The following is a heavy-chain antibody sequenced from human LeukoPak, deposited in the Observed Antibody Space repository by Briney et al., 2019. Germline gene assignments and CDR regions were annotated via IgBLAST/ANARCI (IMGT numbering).Heavy chain of an antibody. V-gene: IGHV4-59*01. CDR2: IYYSGST. CDR3: AAALYDFWGAPLFGY. D-gene: IGHD3-3*01. CDR1: GGSISSYY. J-gene: IGHJ4*02. Sequence: SETLSLTCTVSGGSISSYYWSWIRQPPGKGLEWIGYIYYSGSTNYNPSLKSRVTISVDTSKNQFSLKLSSVTAADPAVFFCAAALYDFWGAPLFGYWGQGTLVTVSS.